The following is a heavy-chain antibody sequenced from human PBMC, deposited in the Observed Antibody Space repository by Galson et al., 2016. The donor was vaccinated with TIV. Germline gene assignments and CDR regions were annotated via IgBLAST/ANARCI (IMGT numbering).Heavy chain of an antibody. J-gene: IGHJ4*02. V-gene: IGHV3-9*03. CDR3: VKEGGPGYCCPTICRGHFDF. CDR2: ISWNSGNI. Sequence: PRLSCAVTGLTFDDYGMHWVRQAPGKGLEWVSGISWNSGNINYADSVKGRFTISRDNAKNSVYLEMSSLRPEDMAFYYCVKEGGPGYCCPTICRGHFDFWGQGIQVTVSS. CDR1: GLTFDDYG. D-gene: IGHD2-2*01.